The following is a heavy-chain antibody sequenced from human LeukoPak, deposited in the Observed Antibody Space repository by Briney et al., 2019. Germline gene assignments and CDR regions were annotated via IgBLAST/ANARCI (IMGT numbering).Heavy chain of an antibody. J-gene: IGHJ6*03. D-gene: IGHD3-3*02. CDR1: GGSFSGYY. CDR2: INHSGST. CDR3: ARHFHRYYYYMDV. Sequence: SETLSLTCTVYGGSFSGYYWSWIRQPPGKGLEWIGEINHSGSTNYNPSLKSRVTISVDTSKNQFSLKLSSVTAADTAVYYCARHFHRYYYYMDVWGKGTTVTVSS. V-gene: IGHV4-34*01.